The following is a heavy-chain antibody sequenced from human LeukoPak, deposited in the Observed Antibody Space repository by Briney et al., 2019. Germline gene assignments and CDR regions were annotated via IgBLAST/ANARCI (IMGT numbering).Heavy chain of an antibody. D-gene: IGHD3-22*01. Sequence: GGSLRLSCAASGFTLSSNYMSWVRQAPGKGLEWVSVIYSGGSTYYAASVKGRFTISRDNSKNTLYLQMNSLRAEDTAVYYCARRISYYYDSSGYYKAHDAFDIWGQGTMVTVSS. CDR2: IYSGGST. J-gene: IGHJ3*02. CDR3: ARRISYYYDSSGYYKAHDAFDI. CDR1: GFTLSSNY. V-gene: IGHV3-53*01.